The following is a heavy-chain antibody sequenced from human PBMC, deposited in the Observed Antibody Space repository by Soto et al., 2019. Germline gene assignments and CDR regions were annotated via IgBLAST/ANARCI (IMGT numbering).Heavy chain of an antibody. CDR3: AGIRVVPAAYPKHYYYYGMDV. CDR1: GGTFSSYA. CDR2: IIPIFGTA. V-gene: IGHV1-69*13. D-gene: IGHD2-2*01. J-gene: IGHJ6*02. Sequence: SVKVSCKASGGTFSSYAISWVRQAPGQGLEWMGGIIPIFGTANYAQKFQGRVTITADESTSTAYMELSSLRSEDTAVYYCAGIRVVPAAYPKHYYYYGMDVWGQGTTVTVSS.